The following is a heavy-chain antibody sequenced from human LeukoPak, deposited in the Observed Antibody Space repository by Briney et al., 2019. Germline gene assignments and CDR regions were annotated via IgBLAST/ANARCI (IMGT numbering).Heavy chain of an antibody. CDR2: ISGSGGST. V-gene: IGHV3-23*01. CDR3: AKDYDRSGYYIY. J-gene: IGHJ4*01. Sequence: PGGSLRLSCAASGFTFSSYAMSWVRQAPGKGLEWVSAISGSGGSTYYADSVKGRFTISRDSSKNTLYLQMNSLRAEDTAVYYRAKDYDRSGYYIYCGQGTLATVSS. D-gene: IGHD3-22*01. CDR1: GFTFSSYA.